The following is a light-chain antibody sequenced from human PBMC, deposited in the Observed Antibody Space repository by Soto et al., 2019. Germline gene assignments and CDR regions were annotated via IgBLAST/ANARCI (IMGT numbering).Light chain of an antibody. V-gene: IGKV1-39*01. CDR1: QSIHSY. J-gene: IGKJ4*01. CDR3: QQSYSTPLT. CDR2: GAS. Sequence: DIQMTQSPSSLSASVGDRVTIACRASQSIHSYLNWFQQKPGKVPKVLISGASTLESGAPSRFSGSGSGTDFTLTISSLQPEDFATYYCQQSYSTPLTFGGGTKVDI.